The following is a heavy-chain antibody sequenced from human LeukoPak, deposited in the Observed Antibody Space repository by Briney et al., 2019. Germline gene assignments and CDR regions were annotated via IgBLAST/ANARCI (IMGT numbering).Heavy chain of an antibody. J-gene: IGHJ6*03. D-gene: IGHD1-26*01. Sequence: ASVKVSCKASGYTFTGYYMHWVRQAPGQGLEWMGWINPNSGGTNYAQKFQDRVTMTRDTSISTAYMELSRLRSDDTAVYYCARVRKSTIVGASLRYYYYMDVWGKGTTVTVSS. CDR2: INPNSGGT. CDR3: ARVRKSTIVGASLRYYYYMDV. CDR1: GYTFTGYY. V-gene: IGHV1-2*02.